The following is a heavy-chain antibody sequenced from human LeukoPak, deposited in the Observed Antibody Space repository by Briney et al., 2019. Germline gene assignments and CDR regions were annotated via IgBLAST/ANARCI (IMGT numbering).Heavy chain of an antibody. CDR2: IDWDDDK. Sequence: SGPALVKPTQTLTLTCTFSGFSLSTSGVCVSWIRQPPGKALEWLARIDWDDDKYYSTSLKTRLTNSKDTSKNQVVLTMTNMDPVDTATYYCARIREYCSGGTCYRGSYYFDYWGQGTLVTVSS. D-gene: IGHD2-15*01. CDR3: ARIREYCSGGTCYRGSYYFDY. CDR1: GFSLSTSGVC. J-gene: IGHJ4*02. V-gene: IGHV2-70*11.